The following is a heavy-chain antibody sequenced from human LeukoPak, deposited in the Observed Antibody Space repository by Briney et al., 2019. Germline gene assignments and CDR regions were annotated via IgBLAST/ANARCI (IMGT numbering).Heavy chain of an antibody. CDR1: GGSFSGYY. CDR3: ARMGISQQRPPTGY. J-gene: IGHJ4*02. V-gene: IGHV4-34*01. D-gene: IGHD6-25*01. CDR2: INHSGST. Sequence: PSETLSLTCAVYGGSFSGYYWSWIRQPPGKGLEWIGEINHSGSTNYNPSLKSRVTISVDTSKNQFSLKLSSVTAADTAVYYCARMGISQQRPPTGYWGQGTLVTVSS.